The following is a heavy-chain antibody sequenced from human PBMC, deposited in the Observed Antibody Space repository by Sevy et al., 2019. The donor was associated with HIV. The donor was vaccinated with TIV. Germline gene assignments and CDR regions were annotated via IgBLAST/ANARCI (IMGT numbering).Heavy chain of an antibody. CDR1: GYTFTSYY. CDR2: INPSDGST. CDR3: ARDHTVIDSNWYGAFDI. Sequence: ASVKVSCKASGYTFTSYYMHWVRQAPGQGLEWMGIINPSDGSTSYAQKFQGRVTMTRDTSTSTVYMELSSLRSEDTAMYYCARDHTVIDSNWYGAFDIWGQGTMVTVSS. D-gene: IGHD6-13*01. V-gene: IGHV1-46*01. J-gene: IGHJ3*02.